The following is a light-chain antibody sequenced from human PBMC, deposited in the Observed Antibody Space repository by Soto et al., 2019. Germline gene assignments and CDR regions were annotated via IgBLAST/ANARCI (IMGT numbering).Light chain of an antibody. CDR2: DAS. V-gene: IGKV3-11*01. CDR3: QQRSNWPWT. CDR1: QSVSSY. J-gene: IGKJ1*01. Sequence: EIVLTQSPATLSLSPGARATLSCRASQSVSSYLAWYQQKPGQAPRLLIYDASNRATGIPARFSGSGSGTDFTLTISSLEPEDFAVYYCQQRSNWPWTFGHGTKVEIK.